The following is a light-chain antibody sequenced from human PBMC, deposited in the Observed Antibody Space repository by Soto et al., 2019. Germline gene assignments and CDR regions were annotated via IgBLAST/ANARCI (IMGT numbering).Light chain of an antibody. CDR3: ISYTGSSTYHV. CDR1: SSDVGSYDH. J-gene: IGLJ1*01. CDR2: EVS. Sequence: QSALTQPASVSWSPGQSISISCSGTSSDVGSYDHVAWYQQFPGKTPKLMIYEVSNRPSGVSSRFSGSKSGNTASLTISGLHAEDEPDYHCISYTGSSTYHVFGSGTKVTXL. V-gene: IGLV2-14*01.